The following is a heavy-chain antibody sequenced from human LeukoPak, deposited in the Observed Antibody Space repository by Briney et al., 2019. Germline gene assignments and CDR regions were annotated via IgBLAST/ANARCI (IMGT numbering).Heavy chain of an antibody. Sequence: PGGSLRLSCAASGFTFSSYEMNWVRQAPGKGLEWVSYISSSGGTIYYADSVKGRFTISRDNAKNSLYLQMNSLRAEATAVYYCARYAFDYYGSMGSNWFDPWGQGTLVTVSS. J-gene: IGHJ5*02. CDR3: ARYAFDYYGSMGSNWFDP. CDR2: ISSSGGTI. D-gene: IGHD3-10*01. V-gene: IGHV3-48*03. CDR1: GFTFSSYE.